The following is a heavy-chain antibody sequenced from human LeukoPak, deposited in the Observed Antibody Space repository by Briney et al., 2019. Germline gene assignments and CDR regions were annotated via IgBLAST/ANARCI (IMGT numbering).Heavy chain of an antibody. D-gene: IGHD3-10*01. CDR2: IYYSGST. J-gene: IGHJ3*02. CDR3: ARAVLTMVRVSFAFDI. CDR1: GVSISSYY. V-gene: IGHV4-59*01. Sequence: SETLSLTCTVSGVSISSYYWSWLRQAPGKGLEWIGYIYYSGSTNYNPSLKSRVTISVDTSKNPFSLKLSSVTAADTAVYYCARAVLTMVRVSFAFDIWGQGTLVTVSS.